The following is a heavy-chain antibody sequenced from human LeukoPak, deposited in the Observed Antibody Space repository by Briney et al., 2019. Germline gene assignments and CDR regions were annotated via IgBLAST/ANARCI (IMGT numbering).Heavy chain of an antibody. D-gene: IGHD2-2*01. CDR3: ARDWAETAVAYPEY. CDR2: INPRGGST. J-gene: IGHJ4*02. Sequence: ASVKVSCKASGYTFTRYNMHWVRQAPGQGLEWMGIINPRGGSTSYAQKLQGRVTMTRDTSTSTVYMELSSLRPEDTAVYYCARDWAETAVAYPEYWGQGTLVTVSS. CDR1: GYTFTRYN. V-gene: IGHV1-46*01.